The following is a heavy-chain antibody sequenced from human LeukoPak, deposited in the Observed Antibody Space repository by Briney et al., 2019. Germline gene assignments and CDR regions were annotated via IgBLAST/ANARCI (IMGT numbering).Heavy chain of an antibody. D-gene: IGHD3-22*01. CDR3: ARGHQYYYDSSDAFDI. V-gene: IGHV1-18*04. CDR1: GYTFTYYY. Sequence: SVKVSCKASGYTFTYYYMHWVRQAPGQGLEWMGWISVYNGNTNYAQKLQGRVTMTTDTSTSTAYMDLRSLRSDDTAVYYCARGHQYYYDSSDAFDIWGQGTMVTVSS. J-gene: IGHJ3*02. CDR2: ISVYNGNT.